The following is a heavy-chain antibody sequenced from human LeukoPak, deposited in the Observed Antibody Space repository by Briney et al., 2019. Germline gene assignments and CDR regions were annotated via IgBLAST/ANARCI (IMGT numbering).Heavy chain of an antibody. V-gene: IGHV3-21*01. D-gene: IGHD3-22*01. CDR1: GFTFSSYS. Sequence: GGSLRLSCAASGFTFSSYSMNWVHQAPGKGLEWVSSISSSSSYIYYADSVKGRFTISRDNAKNSLYLQMNSLRAEDTAVYYCARMGPYYDSSGYLFDYWGQGTLVTVSS. J-gene: IGHJ4*02. CDR2: ISSSSSYI. CDR3: ARMGPYYDSSGYLFDY.